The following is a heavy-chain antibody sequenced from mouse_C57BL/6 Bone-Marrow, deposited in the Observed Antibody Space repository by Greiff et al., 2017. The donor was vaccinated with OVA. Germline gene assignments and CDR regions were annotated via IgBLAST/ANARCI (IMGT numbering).Heavy chain of an antibody. Sequence: VMLVESGPGLVAPSQSLSITCTASGFSLTSYGVDWVRQSPGKGLEWLGVIWGVGSTNYNSALKSRLSISKDNSKSQVFLKMNSLQTDDTAMYYCASPGVATEYFDYWGQGTTLTVSS. CDR3: ASPGVATEYFDY. V-gene: IGHV2-6*01. CDR2: IWGVGST. D-gene: IGHD1-1*01. J-gene: IGHJ2*01. CDR1: GFSLTSYG.